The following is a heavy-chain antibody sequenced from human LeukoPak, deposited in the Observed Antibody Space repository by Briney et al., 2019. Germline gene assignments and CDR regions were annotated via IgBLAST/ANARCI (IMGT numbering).Heavy chain of an antibody. V-gene: IGHV3-7*01. J-gene: IGHJ4*02. CDR3: ARDLRRGLGITIFAEYYFDY. CDR2: IKQAGSEK. D-gene: IGHD3-3*01. CDR1: GLTLCSYW. Sequence: GGCLSLSCAASGLTLCSYWMSWVGRAAGKEVAWVADIKQAGSEKDYVDSVKGRFTISRDNAKNSLYLQMNSLRAEDTAVYYCARDLRRGLGITIFAEYYFDYWGQGTLVTVSS.